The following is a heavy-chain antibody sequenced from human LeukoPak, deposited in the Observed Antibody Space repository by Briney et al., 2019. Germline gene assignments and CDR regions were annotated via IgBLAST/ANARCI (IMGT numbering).Heavy chain of an antibody. Sequence: GESLKISCKGSGYSFTNYWIGWVRQMPGKGLEWMVIIYPGDSDTRYSPSFQGQVPISADRSNSTAYLEWGSLKASDTAMYYCVRAGSWYVGYYFGYWGQGTPVSVSS. CDR2: IYPGDSDT. V-gene: IGHV5-51*01. CDR1: GYSFTNYW. D-gene: IGHD6-13*01. CDR3: VRAGSWYVGYYFGY. J-gene: IGHJ4*02.